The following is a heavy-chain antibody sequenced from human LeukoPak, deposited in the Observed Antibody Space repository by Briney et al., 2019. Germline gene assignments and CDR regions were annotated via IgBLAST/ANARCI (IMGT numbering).Heavy chain of an antibody. J-gene: IGHJ3*02. CDR1: GINFKSFG. Sequence: GGSLRLSCAASGINFKSFGMNWVRQIPGKGLEWVSAITGNGRQKYYADSVKGRFTISRDNSKNTLYLQINSLRVEDTAVYYCAKGDSSGWWGAFDIWGQGTMVTVSS. V-gene: IGHV3-23*01. D-gene: IGHD6-19*01. CDR3: AKGDSSGWWGAFDI. CDR2: ITGNGRQK.